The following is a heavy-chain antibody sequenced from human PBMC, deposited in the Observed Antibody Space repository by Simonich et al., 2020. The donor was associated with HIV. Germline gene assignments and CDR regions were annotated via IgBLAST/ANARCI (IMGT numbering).Heavy chain of an antibody. CDR2: INPNSGGT. CDR3: ATHGPGSFSSALDI. CDR1: GYTFTDWN. V-gene: IGHV1-2*06. D-gene: IGHD6-6*01. Sequence: QVQLVQSGAEVKKPGASVKVSCKASGYTFTDWNIHWVRQAPGQGLGWRGRINPNSGGTAYPQKFQGRVTMTRDTSISTAYMELSRLRSDDTAVYYCATHGPGSFSSALDIWGQGTRVTVSS. J-gene: IGHJ3*02.